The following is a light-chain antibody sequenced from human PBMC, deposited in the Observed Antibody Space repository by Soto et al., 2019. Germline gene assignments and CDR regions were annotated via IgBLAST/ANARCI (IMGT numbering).Light chain of an antibody. Sequence: DIVMTQSPDSVALSLGETATINCKSSQGLLYRSNNENYLAWYQQKPGQAPKLLIYWASTRESGVPERFSGSGSGTDFTLTINSLQAEDVAVYYCQQYYTIPLPFGGGTKVDI. CDR3: QQYYTIPLP. J-gene: IGKJ4*01. CDR2: WAS. V-gene: IGKV4-1*01. CDR1: QGLLYRSNNENY.